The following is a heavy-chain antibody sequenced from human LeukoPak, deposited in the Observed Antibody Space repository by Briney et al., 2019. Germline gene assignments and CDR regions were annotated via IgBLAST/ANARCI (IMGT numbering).Heavy chain of an antibody. D-gene: IGHD3-3*01. CDR1: GFTVSTNY. Sequence: PGGSLRLSCVVSGFTVSTNYMSWVRQAPGKGLEWVSLIFSGGSTYYADSVKGRFTISRDNSKNTLYLQMNSLKTEDTAVYYCTTESGYSEDRSFWGQGTLVTVSS. CDR2: IFSGGST. V-gene: IGHV3-53*01. J-gene: IGHJ4*02. CDR3: TTESGYSEDRSF.